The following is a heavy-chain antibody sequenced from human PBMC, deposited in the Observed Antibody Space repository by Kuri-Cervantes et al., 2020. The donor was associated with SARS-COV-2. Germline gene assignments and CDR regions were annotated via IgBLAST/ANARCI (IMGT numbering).Heavy chain of an antibody. CDR3: AREVGGCSGGSCYSVLYGMDV. CDR1: GGSFSGYY. D-gene: IGHD2-15*01. Sequence: ESLKISCAVYGGSFSGYYWSWIRQPPGKGLEWIGEINHSGSTNYNPSLKSRVTISVDTSKNQFSLKLSSVTAADTAVYYCAREVGGCSGGSCYSVLYGMDVWGKGTTVTVSS. J-gene: IGHJ6*04. V-gene: IGHV4-34*01. CDR2: INHSGST.